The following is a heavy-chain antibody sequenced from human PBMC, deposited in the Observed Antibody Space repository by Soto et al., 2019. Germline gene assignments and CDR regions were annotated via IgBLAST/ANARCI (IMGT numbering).Heavy chain of an antibody. Sequence: QVQLVQSGAEVKNPGASVKVSCKASGYTFTSFYIHWVRQAPGQGLEWMSIINPNGGSTNYAQNLQGRVPLTRDTSTHTVYMELSSLRSEDTAVYYCARGLTSGDYWGQGTLVTVSS. CDR2: INPNGGST. CDR3: ARGLTSGDY. V-gene: IGHV1-46*01. J-gene: IGHJ4*02. CDR1: GYTFTSFY.